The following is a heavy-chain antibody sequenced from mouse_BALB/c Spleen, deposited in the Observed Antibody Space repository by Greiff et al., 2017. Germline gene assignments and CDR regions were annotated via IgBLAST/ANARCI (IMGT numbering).Heavy chain of an antibody. D-gene: IGHD1-1*01. Sequence: EVKLVESGGGLVKPGGSLKLSCAASGFTFSSYAMSWVRQTPEKRLEWVASISSGGSTYYPDSVKGRFTISRDNARNILYLQMSSLRSEDTAMYYCARETVVARSYWYFDVWGAGTTVTVSS. J-gene: IGHJ1*01. CDR2: ISSGGST. CDR3: ARETVVARSYWYFDV. CDR1: GFTFSSYA. V-gene: IGHV5-6-5*01.